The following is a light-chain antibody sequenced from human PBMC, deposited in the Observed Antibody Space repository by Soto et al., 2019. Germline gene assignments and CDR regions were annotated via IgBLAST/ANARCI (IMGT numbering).Light chain of an antibody. CDR3: SSYTSSSTLLYV. Sequence: QSALTQPGSVTWSPGHAITISCTGTSSDVGGYNYVSWYQQHPSKAPKLMIYDVSNRPSGVSNRFSGSKSGNTASLTISGLQAEDEADYYCSSYTSSSTLLYVFGTGTKVTVL. CDR2: DVS. V-gene: IGLV2-14*01. J-gene: IGLJ1*01. CDR1: SSDVGGYNY.